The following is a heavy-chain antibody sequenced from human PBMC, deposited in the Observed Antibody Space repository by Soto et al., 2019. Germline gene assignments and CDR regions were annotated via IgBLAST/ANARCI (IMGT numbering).Heavy chain of an antibody. Sequence: GGSLRLSCAASGFTFSSYGMHWVRQAPGKGLEWVAVISYDGSNKYYADSVKGRFTIARDNSKNTLFLHMSSLRAEDTAVYYCVKDGSSGWPYYYGLDVWGQGTSVTVSS. V-gene: IGHV3-30*18. CDR1: GFTFSSYG. J-gene: IGHJ6*02. CDR2: ISYDGSNK. D-gene: IGHD6-19*01. CDR3: VKDGSSGWPYYYGLDV.